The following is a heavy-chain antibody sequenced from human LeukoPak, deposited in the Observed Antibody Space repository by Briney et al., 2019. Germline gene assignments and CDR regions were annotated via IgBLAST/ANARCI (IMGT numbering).Heavy chain of an antibody. J-gene: IGHJ5*02. D-gene: IGHD4-11*01. CDR2: INHSGGT. CDR1: GGSFSGYY. Sequence: PSETLSLTCAVYGGSFSGYYWSWIRQPPGKGLEWIGEINHSGGTNYNPSLKSRVTISVDTSKNQFSLKLSSVTAADTAVYYCARGGVYRNWFDPWGQGTLVTVSS. V-gene: IGHV4-34*01. CDR3: ARGGVYRNWFDP.